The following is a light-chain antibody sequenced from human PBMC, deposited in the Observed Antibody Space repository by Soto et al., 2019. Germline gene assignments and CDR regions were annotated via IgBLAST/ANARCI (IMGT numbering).Light chain of an antibody. J-gene: IGKJ2*01. CDR2: DAS. CDR1: QAISSA. CDR3: QQFNSYPYT. Sequence: AIQLTQSPSSLSASVGDRVTITCRASQAISSALAWYQQKPGKPPKLLIYDASSLESGVPSRFSGSGSGTDFPLTISSLQPEDFATYYCQQFNSYPYTFGQGTKLEIK. V-gene: IGKV1-13*02.